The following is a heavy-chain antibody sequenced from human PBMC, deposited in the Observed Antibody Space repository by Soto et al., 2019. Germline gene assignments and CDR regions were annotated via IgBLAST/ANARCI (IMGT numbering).Heavy chain of an antibody. CDR3: AKVPCSTTSCHFAS. CDR2: ISASGGVT. D-gene: IGHD2-2*01. Sequence: EVQLLESGGGLVQPGESLRLSCVGSGFTFSNYAILWVRQAPGQGLVWVSGISASGGVTNHAASVKGRFTISRDNAKNTPYLHMNSVGADDAPVYYCAKVPCSTTSCHFASWGQGTLVNVSS. CDR1: GFTFSNYA. V-gene: IGHV3-23*01. J-gene: IGHJ4*02.